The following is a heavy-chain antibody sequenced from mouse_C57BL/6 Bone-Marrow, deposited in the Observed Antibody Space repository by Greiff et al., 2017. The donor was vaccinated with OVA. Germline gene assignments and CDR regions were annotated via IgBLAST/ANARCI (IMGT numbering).Heavy chain of an antibody. CDR3: VSITTVADWYFDV. CDR2: IHPNSGST. J-gene: IGHJ1*03. D-gene: IGHD1-1*01. V-gene: IGHV1-64*01. Sequence: QVQLQQPGAELVKPGASVKLSCKASGYTFTSYWMHWVKQRPGQGLEWIGMIHPNSGSTNYNEKFKSKATLTVDKSSSTAYMHLSSLTSEDSAVYYCVSITTVADWYFDVWGTGTTVTVSS. CDR1: GYTFTSYW.